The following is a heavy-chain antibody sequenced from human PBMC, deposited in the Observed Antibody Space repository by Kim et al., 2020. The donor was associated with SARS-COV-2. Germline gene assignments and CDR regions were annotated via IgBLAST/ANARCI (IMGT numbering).Heavy chain of an antibody. CDR1: GFTFSSYG. J-gene: IGHJ6*03. Sequence: GGSLRLSCAASGFTFSSYGMHWVRQAPGKGLEWVAVISYDGSNKYYADSVKGRFTISRDNSKNTLYLQMNSLRAEDTAVYYCAKRGWAVVVAAVAKYYYYYMDVWGKGTTVTVSS. V-gene: IGHV3-30*18. D-gene: IGHD2-15*01. CDR2: ISYDGSNK. CDR3: AKRGWAVVVAAVAKYYYYYMDV.